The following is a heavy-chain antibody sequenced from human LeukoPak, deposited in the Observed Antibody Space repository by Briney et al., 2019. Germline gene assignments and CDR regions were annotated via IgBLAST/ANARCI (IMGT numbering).Heavy chain of an antibody. CDR1: GYTFTSYG. CDR2: ISAYNGNT. J-gene: IGHJ3*02. Sequence: ASVKVSCKASGYTFTSYGISWVRQAPGQGLEWMGWISAYNGNTNYAQKLQGRVTMTTDTSTSTAYMEPRSLRSDDTAVYYCARGELGSWVVAFDIWGQGTMVTVSS. CDR3: ARGELGSWVVAFDI. V-gene: IGHV1-18*01. D-gene: IGHD7-27*01.